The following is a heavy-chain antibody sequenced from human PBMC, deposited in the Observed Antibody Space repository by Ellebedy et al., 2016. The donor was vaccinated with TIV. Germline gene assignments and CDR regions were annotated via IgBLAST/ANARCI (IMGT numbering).Heavy chain of an antibody. D-gene: IGHD4-11*01. CDR2: IKGDGSIT. V-gene: IGHV3-74*01. CDR1: GFTFSSYW. CDR3: ARGSQESNSGMDV. Sequence: GGSLRLSCAASGFTFSSYWMHWVRQAPGKGLVWVSRIKGDGSITDYADSVKGRFTISRDNAKNTLYLQMNSLRAEDTAVYYCARGSQESNSGMDVWGQGTTATVSS. J-gene: IGHJ6*02.